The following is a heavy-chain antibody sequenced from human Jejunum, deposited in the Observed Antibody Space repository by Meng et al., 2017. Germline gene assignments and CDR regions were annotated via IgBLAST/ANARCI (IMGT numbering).Heavy chain of an antibody. Sequence: QVHLQESGPGLVRPSETLSLICTASGGSVSRAGYQWGWIRQPPGKGLEWIGYASTNYNPSLKSRVTISLDTSRNQFSLSLSSVTAADTAVYYCARDHMGSLDYWGQGILVTVSS. CDR3: ARDHMGSLDY. J-gene: IGHJ4*02. CDR1: GGSVSRAGYQ. CDR2: AST. V-gene: IGHV4-61*08. D-gene: IGHD1-26*01.